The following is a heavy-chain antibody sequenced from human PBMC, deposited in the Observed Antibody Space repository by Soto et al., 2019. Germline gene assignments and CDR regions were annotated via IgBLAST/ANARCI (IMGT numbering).Heavy chain of an antibody. J-gene: IGHJ4*02. CDR3: ARAYYDSSGYHPFDY. CDR2: IWYDGSNK. Sequence: QVQLVESGGGVVQPGRSLRLSCAASGFTFSSYGMHWVRQAPGKGLEWVAVIWYDGSNKYYADSVKGRFTISRDNSKNTLYLQMNSLRAEVTAVYYCARAYYDSSGYHPFDYWGQGTLVTVSS. CDR1: GFTFSSYG. V-gene: IGHV3-33*01. D-gene: IGHD3-22*01.